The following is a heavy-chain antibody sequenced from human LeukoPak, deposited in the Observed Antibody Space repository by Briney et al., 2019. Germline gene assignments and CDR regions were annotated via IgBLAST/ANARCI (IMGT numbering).Heavy chain of an antibody. D-gene: IGHD3-22*01. Sequence: GASVKVSCKASGYPFTSYGITWVRQAPGQGLEWMGWINPNSGGTNYAQKFQGRVTMTRDTSISTAYMELSRLRSDDTAVYYCARDGDYYDSSGYYYGSWFDPWGQGTLVTVSS. J-gene: IGHJ5*02. CDR3: ARDGDYYDSSGYYYGSWFDP. CDR2: INPNSGGT. V-gene: IGHV1-2*02. CDR1: GYPFTSYG.